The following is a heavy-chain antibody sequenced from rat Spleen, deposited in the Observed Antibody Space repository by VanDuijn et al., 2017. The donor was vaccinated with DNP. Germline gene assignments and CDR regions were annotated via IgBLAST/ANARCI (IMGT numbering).Heavy chain of an antibody. J-gene: IGHJ2*01. CDR1: GYSITSHY. CDR2: ISYSGST. D-gene: IGHD1-4*01. Sequence: EVQLQESGPGLVKPSQSLSLTCSVTGYSITSHYWGWIRKFPGNKMEWIGHISYSGSTTYNPSLKSRISITRDTSKNRFFLQLNSVTTEHTSTYYCARWRPGYNYFDYWGQGVMVTVSS. V-gene: IGHV3-1*01. CDR3: ARWRPGYNYFDY.